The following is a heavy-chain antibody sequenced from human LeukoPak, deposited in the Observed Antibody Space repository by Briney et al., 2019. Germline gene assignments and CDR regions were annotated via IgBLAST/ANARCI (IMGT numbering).Heavy chain of an antibody. V-gene: IGHV3-74*01. J-gene: IGHJ4*02. CDR2: IKGDGGST. Sequence: QPGGSLRLSCAASGFTFSSNWMHWVRQAPGKGLVWVSRIKGDGGSTSYADSVKGRFTISRDNAKNTLFLQMNSLRAEDTAVYYCARADSQYRKFDYWGQGTLVTVSS. CDR3: ARADSQYRKFDY. D-gene: IGHD3-16*02. CDR1: GFTFSSNW.